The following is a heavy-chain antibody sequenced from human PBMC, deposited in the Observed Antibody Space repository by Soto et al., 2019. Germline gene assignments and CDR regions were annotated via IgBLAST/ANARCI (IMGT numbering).Heavy chain of an antibody. D-gene: IGHD2-8*02. J-gene: IGHJ4*01. CDR3: ARDLKRMVEIELRWCMDD. Sequence: QVQLVESGGGVVQPGRSLKLSCTTSGITFSYYTMHWVRQAPGKGLEWVALISFDASNKYYADSVEGRFSISRDNSKNTVCLQMDSLSADDTGVYYCARDLKRMVEIELRWCMDDWGRGTMVSVSS. CDR2: ISFDASNK. CDR1: GITFSYYT. V-gene: IGHV3-30*07.